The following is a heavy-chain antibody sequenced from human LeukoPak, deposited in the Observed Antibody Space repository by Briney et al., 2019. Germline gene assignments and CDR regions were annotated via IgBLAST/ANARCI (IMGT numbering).Heavy chain of an antibody. CDR3: ARSRGGGTYSGHFDY. J-gene: IGHJ4*02. V-gene: IGHV3-66*01. Sequence: GGSLRLSCAASGFTLSTNYMTWVRQAPGKGLECVSVIYSGGETYYPDPVTGRFSISRENTKNTRYLQMDSLRAEDTAMYYCARSRGGGTYSGHFDYWGQGTVVSVSS. CDR1: GFTLSTNY. CDR2: IYSGGET. D-gene: IGHD1-26*01.